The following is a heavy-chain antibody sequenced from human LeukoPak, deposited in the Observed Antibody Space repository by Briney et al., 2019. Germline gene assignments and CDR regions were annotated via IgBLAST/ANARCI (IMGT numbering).Heavy chain of an antibody. CDR2: ISAYNGNT. CDR3: AREEGGYSSGWYRFDY. CDR1: GYTFTSYY. J-gene: IGHJ4*02. D-gene: IGHD6-19*01. Sequence: ASVKVSCKASGYTFTSYYMHWVRQAPGQGLEWMGWISAYNGNTNYAQKLQGRVTMTTDTSTSTAYMELRSLRSDDTAVYYCAREEGGYSSGWYRFDYWGQGTLVTVSS. V-gene: IGHV1-18*04.